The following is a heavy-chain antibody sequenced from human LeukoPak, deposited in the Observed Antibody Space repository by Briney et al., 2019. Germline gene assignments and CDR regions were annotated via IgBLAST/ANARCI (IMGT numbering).Heavy chain of an antibody. D-gene: IGHD1-26*01. Sequence: GGSLRLTCAASGFTFSSYWMSWVRQAPGKGLEWVANIKQDGSEKYYVDSVKGRFAISRDNAKNSLYLQMNSLRAEDTAVYYCARDGLGIVGATWPAYFDYWGQGTLVTVSS. CDR3: ARDGLGIVGATWPAYFDY. V-gene: IGHV3-7*01. CDR2: IKQDGSEK. CDR1: GFTFSSYW. J-gene: IGHJ4*02.